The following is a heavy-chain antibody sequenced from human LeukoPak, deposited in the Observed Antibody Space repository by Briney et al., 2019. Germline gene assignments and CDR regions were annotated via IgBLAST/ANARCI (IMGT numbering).Heavy chain of an antibody. CDR1: GFTFSSYG. CDR3: ARVPGVFYDTLTGYGSGWFDP. CDR2: IRYDGSNK. J-gene: IGHJ5*02. V-gene: IGHV3-30*02. D-gene: IGHD3-9*01. Sequence: PGGSLRLSCAASGFTFSSYGMHWVRQAPGKGLEWVAFIRYDGSNKYYADSVKGRFTISRDNSKNTLYLQMNSLRAEDTAVYYCARVPGVFYDTLTGYGSGWFDPWGQGTLVTVPS.